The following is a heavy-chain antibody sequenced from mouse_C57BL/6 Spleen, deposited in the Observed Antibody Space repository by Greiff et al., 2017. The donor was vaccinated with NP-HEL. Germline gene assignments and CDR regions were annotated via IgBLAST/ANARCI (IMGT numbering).Heavy chain of an antibody. Sequence: QRVESGGGLVKPGGSLKLSCAASGFTFSSYAMSWVRQTPEKRLEWVATISDGGSYTYYPDNVKGRFTISRDNAKNNLYLQMSHLKSEDTAMYYCARDGYDEYFEVWGTGTTVTVSS. CDR1: GFTFSSYA. D-gene: IGHD2-2*01. J-gene: IGHJ1*03. V-gene: IGHV5-4*01. CDR2: ISDGGSYT. CDR3: ARDGYDEYFEV.